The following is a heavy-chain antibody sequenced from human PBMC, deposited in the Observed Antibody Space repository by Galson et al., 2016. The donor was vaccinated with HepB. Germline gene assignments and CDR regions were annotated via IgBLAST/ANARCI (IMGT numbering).Heavy chain of an antibody. CDR1: GFTFRNYA. CDR2: IDGPTPNT. Sequence: SLRLSCAASGFTFRNYALSWVRRAPGNGLAWVSHIDGPTPNTHYADSVRGRFSIYRDNSRDTLYLQMDSLTAEDSAIYYCTTWLSHHFDYWGQGTRVTVSS. CDR3: TTWLSHHFDY. J-gene: IGHJ4*02. V-gene: IGHV3-23*01. D-gene: IGHD6-19*01.